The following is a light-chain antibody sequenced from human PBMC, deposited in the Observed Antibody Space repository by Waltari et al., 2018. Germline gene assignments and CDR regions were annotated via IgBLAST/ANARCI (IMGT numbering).Light chain of an antibody. J-gene: IGLJ3*02. CDR1: SSNIWAGYD. CDR3: QSYDSSLAGSRV. CDR2: GNT. Sequence: QSVLTQPPSVSGAPGQRVTISCTGSSSNIWAGYDAHWYQRLPGTAPQLLIYGNTTPPAGAPDRLSGSKSGTSASLAITGLQGEDEADYYCQSYDSSLAGSRVFGGGTKLTVL. V-gene: IGLV1-40*01.